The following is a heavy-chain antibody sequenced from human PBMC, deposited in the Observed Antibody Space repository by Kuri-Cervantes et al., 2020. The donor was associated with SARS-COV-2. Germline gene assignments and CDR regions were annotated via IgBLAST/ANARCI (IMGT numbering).Heavy chain of an antibody. CDR3: ARLGAARKSYYYYYMDV. CDR1: GFTFDDYG. Sequence: GGSLRLSCAASGFTFDDYGMGWVRQAPGKGLEWVSGINWNGGSTGHADSVKGRFTISRDNAKNSLYLQMNSLRAEDTAVYYCARLGAARKSYYYYYMDVWGKGTTVTVSS. V-gene: IGHV3-20*04. J-gene: IGHJ6*03. D-gene: IGHD6-13*01. CDR2: INWNGGST.